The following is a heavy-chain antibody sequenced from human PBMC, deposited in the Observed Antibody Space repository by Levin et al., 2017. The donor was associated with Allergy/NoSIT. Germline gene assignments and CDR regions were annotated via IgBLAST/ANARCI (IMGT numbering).Heavy chain of an antibody. Sequence: GGSLRLSCAASGFTFSSYGMHWVRQAPGKGLEWVAVISYDGSNKYYADSVKGRFTISRDNSKNTLYLQMNSLRAEDTAVYYCAKPLYDYVLNLGMDVWGQGTTVTVSS. CDR2: ISYDGSNK. D-gene: IGHD3-16*01. CDR3: AKPLYDYVLNLGMDV. CDR1: GFTFSSYG. J-gene: IGHJ6*02. V-gene: IGHV3-30*18.